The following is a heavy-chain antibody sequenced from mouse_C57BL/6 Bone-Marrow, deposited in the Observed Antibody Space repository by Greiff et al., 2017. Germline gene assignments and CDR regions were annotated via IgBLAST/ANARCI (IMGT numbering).Heavy chain of an antibody. CDR2: IDPSDSYT. J-gene: IGHJ4*01. V-gene: IGHV1-59*01. Sequence: QVQLQQPGAELVRPGTSVKLSCKASGYTFTSYWMHWVKQRPGQGLEWIGVIDPSDSYTNYNQKFKGKATLTVDTSSSTAYMQLSILTSEDSAVYYCARGGLPYYYAMDYWGQGTSVTVSS. CDR1: GYTFTSYW. CDR3: ARGGLPYYYAMDY.